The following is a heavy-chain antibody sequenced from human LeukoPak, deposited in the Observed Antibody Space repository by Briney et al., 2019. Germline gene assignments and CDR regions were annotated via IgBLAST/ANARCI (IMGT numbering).Heavy chain of an antibody. J-gene: IGHJ4*02. V-gene: IGHV4-34*01. CDR1: GGSLSGYY. CDR2: ISHSGST. Sequence: PSETLSLTCAVYGGSLSGYYWSWIRQPPGKGLEWIGEISHSGSTNHNPSLKSRVTISVDTSKNQFSLKLSSVTAADTAVYYCAAQYSGYVRLDYWGQGTLVTVSS. D-gene: IGHD5-12*01. CDR3: AAQYSGYVRLDY.